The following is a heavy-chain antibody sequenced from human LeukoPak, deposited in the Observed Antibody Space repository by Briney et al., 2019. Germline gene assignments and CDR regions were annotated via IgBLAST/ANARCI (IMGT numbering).Heavy chain of an antibody. CDR2: INPNSGAT. CDR1: GYTFTGYY. J-gene: IGHJ4*02. V-gene: IGHV1-2*02. D-gene: IGHD3-16*01. CDR3: ASLRLIDY. Sequence: GASVKVSCKASGYTFTGYYMHWVRQAPGQGLEWMGCINPNSGATNYAQKFQGRVTMTRDTSISTAYMELSGLRSDNTAVYYCASLRLIDYWGRGTLVTVSS.